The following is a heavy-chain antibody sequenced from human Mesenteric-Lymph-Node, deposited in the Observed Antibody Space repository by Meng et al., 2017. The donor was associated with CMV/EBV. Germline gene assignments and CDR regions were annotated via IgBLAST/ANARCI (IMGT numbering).Heavy chain of an antibody. CDR2: MSGSGSMM. Sequence: GESLKISCAASGFTFSNYAMSWVRQAPGKGLEWISFMSGSGSMMFYVDSVRGRFTISRDSSKNTLYLQMNSLRAEDTAVYYCAKKGGDGALHYFDYWGQGTLVTVSS. CDR1: GFTFSNYA. J-gene: IGHJ4*02. D-gene: IGHD3-16*01. V-gene: IGHV3-23*01. CDR3: AKKGGDGALHYFDY.